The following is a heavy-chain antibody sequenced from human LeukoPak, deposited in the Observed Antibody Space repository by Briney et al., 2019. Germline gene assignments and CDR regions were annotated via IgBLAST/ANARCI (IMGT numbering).Heavy chain of an antibody. V-gene: IGHV3-15*04. CDR1: GFTFTNAW. J-gene: IGHJ4*02. CDR2: FESKGDGETP. Sequence: GGSLRLSCAASGFTFTNAWMSWVRQATGKGLAWVGRFESKGDGETPDSAAPVKGRFTMSRDDSKDTLYLQMNYLEAEVTAVYYCTTDLGLTMIRGVIVSWGQGALVTVSS. D-gene: IGHD3-10*01. CDR3: TTDLGLTMIRGVIVS.